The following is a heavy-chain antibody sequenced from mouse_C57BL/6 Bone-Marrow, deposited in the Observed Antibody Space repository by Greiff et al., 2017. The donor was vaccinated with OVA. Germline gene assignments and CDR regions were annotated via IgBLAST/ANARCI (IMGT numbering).Heavy chain of an antibody. D-gene: IGHD2-3*01. CDR1: GYTFTSYW. CDR2: IYPGSGST. Sequence: QVQLQQSGAELVKPGASVKMSCKASGYTFTSYWITWVKQRPGQGLEWIGDIYPGSGSTNYNEKFKSKATLTVDTSSSTAYMQLSSLTSEDSAVDYCARSRDGYYPWFAYWGQGTLVTVSA. CDR3: ARSRDGYYPWFAY. V-gene: IGHV1-55*01. J-gene: IGHJ3*01.